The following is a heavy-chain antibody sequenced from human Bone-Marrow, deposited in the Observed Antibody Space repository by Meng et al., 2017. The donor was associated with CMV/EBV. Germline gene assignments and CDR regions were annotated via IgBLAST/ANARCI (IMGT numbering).Heavy chain of an antibody. CDR1: GFTFSTYN. Sequence: SGFTFSTYNMDWVRQAPGKGLEWVASISSSGAYIYYADSVKGRFTISRDNAKNSLYLQMNSLRGEDTAIYYCARVLGDIVVVAFDSWGQGTLVTVSS. CDR2: ISSSGAYI. D-gene: IGHD2-15*01. CDR3: ARVLGDIVVVAFDS. V-gene: IGHV3-21*01. J-gene: IGHJ4*02.